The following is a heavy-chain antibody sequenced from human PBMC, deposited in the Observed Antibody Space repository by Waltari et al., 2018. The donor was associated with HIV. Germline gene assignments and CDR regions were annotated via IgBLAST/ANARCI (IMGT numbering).Heavy chain of an antibody. CDR3: VRWGQTDSGTYTLDY. D-gene: IGHD1-26*01. J-gene: IGHJ4*02. Sequence: VQLVQSGAVVKTQGGSPKISCKGSRSTYNGYHIGWVRQMPGEGREWMGIIYPGDSETGYSPSFQGQVTISADKSISTAYLQWNSLKASDTAMFYCVRWGQTDSGTYTLDYWGQGTLVTVSS. V-gene: IGHV5-51*01. CDR1: RSTYNGYH. CDR2: IYPGDSET.